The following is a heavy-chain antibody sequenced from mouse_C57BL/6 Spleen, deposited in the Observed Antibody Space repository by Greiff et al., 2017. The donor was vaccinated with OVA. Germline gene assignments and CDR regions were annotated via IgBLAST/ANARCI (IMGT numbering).Heavy chain of an antibody. CDR2: INPSTGGT. CDR1: GYSFTGYY. D-gene: IGHD1-1*01. V-gene: IGHV1-42*01. J-gene: IGHJ1*03. CDR3: ARRFTTVVAHWYFDV. Sequence: VHVKQSGPELVKPGASVKISCKASGYSFTGYYMNWVKQSPEKSLEWIGEINPSTGGTTYNQKFKAKATLTVDKSSSTAYMQLKSLTSEDSAVYYCARRFTTVVAHWYFDVWGTGTTVTVSS.